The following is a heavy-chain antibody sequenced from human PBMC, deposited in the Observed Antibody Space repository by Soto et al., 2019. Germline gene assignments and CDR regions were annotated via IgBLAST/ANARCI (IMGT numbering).Heavy chain of an antibody. CDR2: ISSSSSSI. CDR1: GFTFSSYS. Sequence: PGGSLRLSCAASGFTFSSYSMNWVRQAPGKGLEWVSYISSSSSSIYYADSVKGRFTISRDKAKNSLYLQMNSLRAEDTAVYYCSRDDYYGSGSHDYWGQGPLVTVSS. V-gene: IGHV3-48*01. D-gene: IGHD3-10*01. J-gene: IGHJ4*02. CDR3: SRDDYYGSGSHDY.